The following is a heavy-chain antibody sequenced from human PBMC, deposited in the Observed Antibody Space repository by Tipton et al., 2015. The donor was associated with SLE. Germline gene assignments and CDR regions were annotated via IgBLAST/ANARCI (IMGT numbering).Heavy chain of an antibody. D-gene: IGHD5-12*01. CDR1: GFTFGDYA. CDR2: IRSKPYGGTT. J-gene: IGHJ6*02. V-gene: IGHV3-49*04. Sequence: SLRLSCTASGFTFGDYAMSWVRQAPGKGLEWVGFIRSKPYGGTTEYAASVKGRFTISRDDSKSIAYLQMNSLKTEDTAVYYCTREKDIVAVLYYYYGMDVWGQGTTVTVSS. CDR3: TREKDIVAVLYYYYGMDV.